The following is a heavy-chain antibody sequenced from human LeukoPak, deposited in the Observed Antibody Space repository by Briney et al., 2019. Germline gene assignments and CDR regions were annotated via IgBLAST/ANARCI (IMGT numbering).Heavy chain of an antibody. D-gene: IGHD3-3*01. Sequence: SETLSLTCTVSGGSISNDSYYWSWIRQPAGKGLEWIGRIYTTGNTNHNPSLKSRVTISADTSKNQFSLKLSSVTAADTAVYYCARQTPSRTYYDFWSGYSDTSLNWFDPWGQGTLVTVSS. CDR1: GGSISNDSYY. CDR2: IYTTGNT. CDR3: ARQTPSRTYYDFWSGYSDTSLNWFDP. V-gene: IGHV4-61*02. J-gene: IGHJ5*02.